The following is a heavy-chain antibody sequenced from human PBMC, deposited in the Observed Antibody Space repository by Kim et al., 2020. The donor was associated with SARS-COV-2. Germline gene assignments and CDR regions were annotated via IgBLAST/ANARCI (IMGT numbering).Heavy chain of an antibody. CDR2: ISYDGSNK. CDR1: GFTFSSYG. Sequence: GGSLRLSCAASGFTFSSYGMHWVRQAPGKGLEWVAVISYDGSNKYYADSVKGRFTISRDNSKNTLYLQMNSLRAEDTAVYYCAKEAGYSYGNAFDYWGQG. J-gene: IGHJ4*02. V-gene: IGHV3-30*18. D-gene: IGHD5-18*01. CDR3: AKEAGYSYGNAFDY.